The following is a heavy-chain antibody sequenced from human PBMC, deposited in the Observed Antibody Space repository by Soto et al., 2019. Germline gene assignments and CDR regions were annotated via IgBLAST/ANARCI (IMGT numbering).Heavy chain of an antibody. CDR2: IFWDDDK. V-gene: IGHV2-5*02. J-gene: IGHJ4*02. Sequence: PPEKALEWLALIFWDDDKRYSPSLRSRLTIAKDTSKNQVVLTLTNVEPVDTATYYCARVLTATDGHLDSWGQGAMVTVSS. CDR3: ARVLTATDGHLDS.